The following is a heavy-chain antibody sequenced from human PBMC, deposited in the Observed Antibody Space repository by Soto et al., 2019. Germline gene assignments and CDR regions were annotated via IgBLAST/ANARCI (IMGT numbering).Heavy chain of an antibody. CDR3: SYDTFDDKDL. V-gene: IGHV3-74*01. Sequence: WGSLRLSCAASGFTFRSFSMNWVRQAPGKGLVWVSRVNPDGTITTYADSVKGRFTISRANAKNTLYLQMNSLGVEDTALYYCSYDTFDDKDLWGQGTPVTVSS. CDR2: VNPDGTIT. CDR1: GFTFRSFS. D-gene: IGHD3-9*01. J-gene: IGHJ5*02.